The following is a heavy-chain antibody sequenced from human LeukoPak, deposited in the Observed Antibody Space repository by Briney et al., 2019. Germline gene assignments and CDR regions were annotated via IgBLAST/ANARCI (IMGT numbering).Heavy chain of an antibody. Sequence: SETLSLTCAVYGGSFSGYYWSWIRQPPGKGLEWIGEINHSGSTNYNPSLKSRVTISVDTSKNQVSLKLSSVTAADTAVYYCARIGWMATFYIDVWGKGTTVIDPS. CDR1: GGSFSGYY. J-gene: IGHJ6*03. D-gene: IGHD5-24*01. CDR2: INHSGST. V-gene: IGHV4-34*01. CDR3: ARIGWMATFYIDV.